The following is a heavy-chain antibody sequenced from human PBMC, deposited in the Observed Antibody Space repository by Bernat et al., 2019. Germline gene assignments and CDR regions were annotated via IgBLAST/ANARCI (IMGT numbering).Heavy chain of an antibody. V-gene: IGHV3-23*04. CDR2: FSGSGGST. CDR1: GFTFSRYA. J-gene: IGHJ4*02. CDR3: AKGDCSGGTCWYFDY. D-gene: IGHD2-15*01. Sequence: EVQLVESGGGLVQPGGSLRLSCAASGFTFSRYAMSWVRQAPGKGLEWVSAFSGSGGSTYYADSVKGRFTISRDNSKNTLYLQMNSLRAEDTAVYYFAKGDCSGGTCWYFDYWGQGTLVTVSS.